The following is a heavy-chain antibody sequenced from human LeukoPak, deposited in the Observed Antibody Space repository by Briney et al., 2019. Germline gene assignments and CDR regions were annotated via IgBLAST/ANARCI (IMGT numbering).Heavy chain of an antibody. Sequence: SQTLSLTCTVSGGSISSGSYYWGWIRQHPGKGLEWIGYIYYSGSTYYNPSLKSRVTISVDTSKNQFSLKLSSVTAADTAVYYCERDLGRGLGYWGQGTVVTVPS. D-gene: IGHD5-12*01. CDR3: ERDLGRGLGY. CDR2: IYYSGST. J-gene: IGHJ4*02. CDR1: GGSISSGSYY. V-gene: IGHV4-31*03.